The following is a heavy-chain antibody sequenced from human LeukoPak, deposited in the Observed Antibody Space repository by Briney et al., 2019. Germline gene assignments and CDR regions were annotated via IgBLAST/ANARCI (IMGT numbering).Heavy chain of an antibody. Sequence: SETLSLTCAVYDGSFSGYYWSWIRQPPGKGLEWIGEINHSGSTNYNPSLKSRVTISVDTSKNQFSLKLSSVTAADTAVYYCARGPGYSYGYYYYYGMDVWGQGTTVTVSS. D-gene: IGHD5-18*01. J-gene: IGHJ6*02. CDR2: INHSGST. CDR1: DGSFSGYY. V-gene: IGHV4-34*01. CDR3: ARGPGYSYGYYYYYGMDV.